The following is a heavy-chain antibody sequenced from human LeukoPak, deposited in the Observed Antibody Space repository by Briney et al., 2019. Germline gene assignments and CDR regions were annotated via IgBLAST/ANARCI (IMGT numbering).Heavy chain of an antibody. J-gene: IGHJ3*01. Sequence: PSETLSLTCTVSGGSISHYFWTWIGQSPGKGLEWIGYIYYAGNTKYNPSLMSRVTMSVDTSKNQFSLKLTSVTAADTAVYYCASASPGVPAALTPYDAIDLWGQGTMVTVSS. V-gene: IGHV4-59*08. CDR3: ASASPGVPAALTPYDAIDL. D-gene: IGHD2-2*01. CDR2: IYYAGNT. CDR1: GGSISHYF.